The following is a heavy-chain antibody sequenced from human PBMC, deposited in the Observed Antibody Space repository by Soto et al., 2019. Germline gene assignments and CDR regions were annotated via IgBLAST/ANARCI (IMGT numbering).Heavy chain of an antibody. CDR2: IYYRGST. V-gene: IGHV4-59*08. CDR3: ARHVRIMLSSRSCYFDF. Sequence: PSETLYLTCTVPGGSISSYSWSWTRQPPGKGLERIGYIYYRGSTSHNPSLKRRVTVSVDTSKNGFSLKWNSVPAAGTAVYYCARHVRIMLSSRSCYFDFWGQGTLGTVSS. J-gene: IGHJ4*02. CDR1: GGSISSYS. D-gene: IGHD3-16*01.